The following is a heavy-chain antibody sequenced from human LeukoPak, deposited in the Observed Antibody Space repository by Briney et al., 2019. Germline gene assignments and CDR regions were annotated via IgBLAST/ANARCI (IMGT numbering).Heavy chain of an antibody. J-gene: IGHJ4*02. CDR3: AKDRVFRSSWYHFDY. CDR1: GFTFSSYG. Sequence: GGSLRLSCAVSGFTFSSYGMHWVRQAPGKGLEWVAFIRYDGSNKYYADSVKGRFPISRDNSKNTLYLQMNSLRAEDSAVYYCAKDRVFRSSWYHFDYWGQGTLVTVSS. V-gene: IGHV3-30*02. D-gene: IGHD6-13*01. CDR2: IRYDGSNK.